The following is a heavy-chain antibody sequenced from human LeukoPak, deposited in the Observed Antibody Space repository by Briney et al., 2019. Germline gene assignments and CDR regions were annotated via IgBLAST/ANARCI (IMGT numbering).Heavy chain of an antibody. V-gene: IGHV1-2*02. D-gene: IGHD6-13*01. Sequence: ASVKVSCKASGYTFTCYYMHWVRQAPGQGLEWMGWINPNSGGTNYAQKFQGRVTMTRDTSISTAYMELSRLRSDDTAVYYCARGEQLVYYYYYYMDVWGKGTTVTVSS. CDR2: INPNSGGT. CDR3: ARGEQLVYYYYYYMDV. J-gene: IGHJ6*03. CDR1: GYTFTCYY.